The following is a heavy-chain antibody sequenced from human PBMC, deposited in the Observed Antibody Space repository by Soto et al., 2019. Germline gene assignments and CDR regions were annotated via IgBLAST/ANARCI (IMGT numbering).Heavy chain of an antibody. Sequence: ASAKVSCKASGYTFTSYGISWVRQAPGQGLEWMGWISAYNGNTNYAQKLQGRVTMTTDTSTSTAYMELRSLRSDDTAVYYCARDGHPFYYASSGPFRFDPWGQGTLVTVSS. D-gene: IGHD3-22*01. CDR1: GYTFTSYG. CDR2: ISAYNGNT. J-gene: IGHJ5*02. CDR3: ARDGHPFYYASSGPFRFDP. V-gene: IGHV1-18*01.